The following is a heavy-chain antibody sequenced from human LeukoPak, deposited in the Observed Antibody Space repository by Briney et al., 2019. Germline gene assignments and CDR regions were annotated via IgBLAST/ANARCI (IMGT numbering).Heavy chain of an antibody. CDR2: IYTSEST. V-gene: IGHV4-4*07. J-gene: IGHJ6*02. CDR3: ARGMTAADRGFYYYGMDV. Sequence: SETLSLTCTVSGGSISSYYLSWIRQPAGEGLEWIGRIYTSESTNYNPSLKSRVTMSVDASKKQFSLKLTSVTAADTAVYYCARGMTAADRGFYYYGMDVWGQGTTVTVSS. CDR1: GGSISSYY. D-gene: IGHD6-13*01.